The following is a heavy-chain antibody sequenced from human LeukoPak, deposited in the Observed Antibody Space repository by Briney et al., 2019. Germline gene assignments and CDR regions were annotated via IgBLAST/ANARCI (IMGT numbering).Heavy chain of an antibody. Sequence: SQTLSLTCTVSGGSINSGYNYWSWIRQHPGTGLEWIGYIYYSGSTNYNPSLKSRLAISVDTSKNQFSLRLSSVTAADTAVYYCARTKVEDRVYYFDYWGQGTLVTVSS. CDR3: ARTKVEDRVYYFDY. J-gene: IGHJ4*02. D-gene: IGHD4-23*01. V-gene: IGHV4-31*03. CDR1: GGSINSGYNY. CDR2: IYYSGST.